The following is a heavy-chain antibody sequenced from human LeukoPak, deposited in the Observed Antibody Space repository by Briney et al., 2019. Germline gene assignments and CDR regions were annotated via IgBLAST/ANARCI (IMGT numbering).Heavy chain of an antibody. CDR3: ARATVIIDY. J-gene: IGHJ4*02. Sequence: LEWIGEINHSGTTNYNPSLKSRVTISVDTSKNQFSLKLSSVTAADTAVYYCARATVIIDYWGQGTLVTVSS. CDR2: INHSGTT. V-gene: IGHV4-34*01. D-gene: IGHD4-17*01.